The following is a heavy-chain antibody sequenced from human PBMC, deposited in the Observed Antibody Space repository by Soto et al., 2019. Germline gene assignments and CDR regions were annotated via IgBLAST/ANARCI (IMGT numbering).Heavy chain of an antibody. V-gene: IGHV3-30-3*01. CDR3: ARDSLWLGENYYFDC. J-gene: IGHJ4*02. CDR2: TSYDGSNK. CDR1: GFMFSRFA. Sequence: QVQLVESGGGVVQPGRSLRLSCAASGFMFSRFAMHWVRQAPGKGLEWVAVTSYDGSNKYYAESVKGRFTISRDNSKNTLYLQMSSLRAEDTAVYYCARDSLWLGENYYFDCWGQGTLVTVSS. D-gene: IGHD5-18*01.